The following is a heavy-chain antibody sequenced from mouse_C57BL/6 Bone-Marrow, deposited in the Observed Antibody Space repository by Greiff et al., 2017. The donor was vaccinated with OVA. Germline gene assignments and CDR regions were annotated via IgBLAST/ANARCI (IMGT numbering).Heavy chain of an antibody. J-gene: IGHJ3*01. CDR1: GYSFTSYW. CDR3: ARREMLYYDGSSSFAY. Sequence: VQLQQPGAELVRPGSSVKLSCKASGYSFTSYWMDWVKQRPGQGLEWIGNIYPSDSETHYNQKFKDKATLTVDKSSSTAYMQLSSLTSEDSAVYYGARREMLYYDGSSSFAYWGQGTLVTVSA. CDR2: IYPSDSET. D-gene: IGHD1-1*01. V-gene: IGHV1-61*01.